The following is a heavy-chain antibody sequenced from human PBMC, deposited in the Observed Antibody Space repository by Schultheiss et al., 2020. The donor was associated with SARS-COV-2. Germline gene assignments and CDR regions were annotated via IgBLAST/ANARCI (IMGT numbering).Heavy chain of an antibody. CDR1: GFTISSYA. J-gene: IGHJ2*01. CDR3: AKDIGSGWFEYFDL. V-gene: IGHV3-23*01. Sequence: GGSLRLSCAASGFTISSYAMNWVRQAPGKGLEWVSAISGSGGSTYYADSVKGRFTISRDNAKNSLYLQMNSLRAEDTALYYCAKDIGSGWFEYFDLWGRGTLVTVSS. D-gene: IGHD6-19*01. CDR2: ISGSGGST.